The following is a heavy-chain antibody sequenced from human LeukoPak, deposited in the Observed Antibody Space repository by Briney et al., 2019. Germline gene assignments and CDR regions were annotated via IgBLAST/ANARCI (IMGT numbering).Heavy chain of an antibody. CDR1: GFSFSSYP. CDR3: ARERDEGFDY. D-gene: IGHD5-24*01. Sequence: GGSLRLSCVASGFSFSSYPMNWVRQAPGKGLEWVSSFGTRSSSIYYADSVKGRFTISRDNARNSLYLQMNSLKAEDTAVYYCARERDEGFDYWGQGTLVTVSS. J-gene: IGHJ4*02. CDR2: FGTRSSSI. V-gene: IGHV3-21*01.